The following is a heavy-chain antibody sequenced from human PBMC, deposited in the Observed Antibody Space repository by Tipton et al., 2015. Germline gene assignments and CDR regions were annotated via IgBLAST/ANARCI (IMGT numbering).Heavy chain of an antibody. Sequence: SGGSISGHFWSWIRQPPGKGLEWIGYISYSGSTNYNPSLKSRVTISVDTSKNQFSLKLSSVTAADTAMYYCAREGGYCSGGSCYNRDYYYYGMDVWGQGTTVTVSS. D-gene: IGHD2-15*01. V-gene: IGHV4-59*11. CDR2: ISYSGST. J-gene: IGHJ6*02. CDR1: GGSISGHF. CDR3: AREGGYCSGGSCYNRDYYYYGMDV.